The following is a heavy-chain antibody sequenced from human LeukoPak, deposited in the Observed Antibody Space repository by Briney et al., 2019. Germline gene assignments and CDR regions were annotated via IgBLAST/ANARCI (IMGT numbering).Heavy chain of an antibody. CDR2: IYYSGST. CDR1: GGSVSSGSYD. CDR3: AGVVGGSYSMDV. Sequence: SETLSLTCTVSGGSVSSGSYDWSWIRQPPGKGLEWIGYIYYSGSTKYNPSLKSRVTISIDTSKNQFSLKLSSVTAADTAMYYCAGVVGGSYSMDVWGQGTTVTVSS. J-gene: IGHJ6*03. D-gene: IGHD1-26*01. V-gene: IGHV4-61*01.